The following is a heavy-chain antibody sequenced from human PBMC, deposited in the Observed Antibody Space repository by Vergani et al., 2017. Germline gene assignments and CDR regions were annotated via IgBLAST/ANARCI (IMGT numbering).Heavy chain of an antibody. Sequence: QVQLVESGGGVVQPGRSLRLSCAASGFTFSSYAMHWVRQAPVKGLEWVAVISYDGSNKYYADSVKGRFTISRDNSKNTLYLQMNSLRAEDTAVYYCARDPRGDRGGSSWYFDYWGQGTLVTGSS. D-gene: IGHD6-13*01. CDR2: ISYDGSNK. CDR1: GFTFSSYA. CDR3: ARDPRGDRGGSSWYFDY. J-gene: IGHJ4*02. V-gene: IGHV3-30-3*01.